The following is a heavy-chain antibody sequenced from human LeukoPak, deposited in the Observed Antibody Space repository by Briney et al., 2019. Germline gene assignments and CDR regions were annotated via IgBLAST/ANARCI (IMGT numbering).Heavy chain of an antibody. V-gene: IGHV4-59*01. CDR1: GGSISSYY. CDR3: ARARGYMDV. Sequence: SETLSLTCTVSGGSISSYYWSWIRQPPGKGLEWIGYIYYSGSTNYNPSLKSRVTILVDTSKNQFSLKLSSVTAADTAVYHCARARGYMDVWGKGTTVTVSS. J-gene: IGHJ6*03. CDR2: IYYSGST.